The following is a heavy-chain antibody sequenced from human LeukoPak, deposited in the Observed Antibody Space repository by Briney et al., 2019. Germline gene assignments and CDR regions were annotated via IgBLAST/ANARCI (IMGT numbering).Heavy chain of an antibody. CDR1: GDSVSSNSAA. D-gene: IGHD2-2*01. Sequence: SQTLSLTCAISGDSVSSNSAAWNWIRQSPSRGLEWLGRTYYRSKWYNDYAVSVKSRITINPDTSKNQFSLQLNSVTPEDTAVYYCARSLRLGYCSSTSSYGAFDIWGQGTMVTVSP. J-gene: IGHJ3*02. CDR3: ARSLRLGYCSSTSSYGAFDI. CDR2: TYYRSKWYN. V-gene: IGHV6-1*01.